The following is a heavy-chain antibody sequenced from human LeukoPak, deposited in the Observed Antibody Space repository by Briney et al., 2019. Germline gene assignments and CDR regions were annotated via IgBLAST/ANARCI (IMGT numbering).Heavy chain of an antibody. Sequence: ASVKVSCKASGYTFTGYYMHWVRQAPGQGLEWMGWINPNSGGTNYAQKFQGRVTMTRDTSISTAYMELSRLRSEDTAVYYCARAGSSSWYDYYYYYYMDVWGKGTTVTVSS. D-gene: IGHD6-13*01. V-gene: IGHV1-2*02. CDR1: GYTFTGYY. CDR3: ARAGSSSWYDYYYYYYMDV. CDR2: INPNSGGT. J-gene: IGHJ6*03.